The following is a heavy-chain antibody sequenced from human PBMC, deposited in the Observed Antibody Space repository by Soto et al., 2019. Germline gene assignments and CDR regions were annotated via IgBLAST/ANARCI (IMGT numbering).Heavy chain of an antibody. V-gene: IGHV4-34*01. CDR2: INHSGST. CDR3: ARGQRVGYYYYGMDV. Sequence: QVQLQPWGAGLLKPSETLSLTCAVYGGSFSGYYWSWIRQPPGKGLEWIGEINHSGSTNYNPSLKSRVTISVDTSKNQFSLKLSSVTAADTAVYYCARGQRVGYYYYGMDVWGQGTTVTVSS. CDR1: GGSFSGYY. J-gene: IGHJ6*02.